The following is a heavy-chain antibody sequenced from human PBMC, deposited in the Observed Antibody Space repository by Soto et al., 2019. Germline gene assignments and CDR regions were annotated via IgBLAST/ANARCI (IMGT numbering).Heavy chain of an antibody. CDR1: GFTCRGSA. V-gene: IGHV3-73*01. Sequence: GGSLRLSCAASGFTCRGSAMHWVRKDSGKGLEWVGRIRSKANSYATAYAASVKGRFTISRDDSKNTAYLQMNSLKTEDTAVYYCTRPTGIAARPWSDYWGQGTLVTVSS. D-gene: IGHD6-6*01. J-gene: IGHJ4*02. CDR3: TRPTGIAARPWSDY. CDR2: IRSKANSYAT.